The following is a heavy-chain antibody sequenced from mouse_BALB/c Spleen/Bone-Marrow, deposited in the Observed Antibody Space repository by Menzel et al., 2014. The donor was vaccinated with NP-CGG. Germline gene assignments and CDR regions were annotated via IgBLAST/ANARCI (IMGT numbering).Heavy chain of an antibody. CDR3: ARLGYYGCFAS. Sequence: DVKLQESGGGLVQPGGSLKLSCAASGFDFSRFWMSWVRQAPGKGLEWIGEINPDSSTINYTPSLKDKFIISRDNAKNTLYLQMSKVRSEDTALYYCARLGYYGCFASWGQGTLVTVSA. CDR1: GFDFSRFW. V-gene: IGHV4-1*02. D-gene: IGHD1-1*01. CDR2: INPDSSTI. J-gene: IGHJ3*01.